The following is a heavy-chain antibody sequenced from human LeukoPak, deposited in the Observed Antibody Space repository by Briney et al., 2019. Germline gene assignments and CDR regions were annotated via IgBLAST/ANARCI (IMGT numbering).Heavy chain of an antibody. Sequence: SETLSLTCAVYGGSFSGYYWSWIRQPPGKGLEWIGEINHSGSTNYNPSLKSRVTMSVDTSKNQFSLKLSSVTAADTAVYYCARRRLRKNGRYYYDSSGYYYDAFDIWGQGTMVTVSS. CDR2: INHSGST. CDR1: GGSFSGYY. CDR3: ARRRLRKNGRYYYDSSGYYYDAFDI. D-gene: IGHD3-22*01. V-gene: IGHV4-34*01. J-gene: IGHJ3*02.